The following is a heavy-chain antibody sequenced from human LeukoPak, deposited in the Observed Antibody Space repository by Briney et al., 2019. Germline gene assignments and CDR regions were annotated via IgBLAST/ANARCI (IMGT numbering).Heavy chain of an antibody. CDR3: ARGSTYYDSSGQVPFDY. J-gene: IGHJ4*02. V-gene: IGHV3-48*01. Sequence: GGSLRLSCAASEFTFSTYAMSWVRQAPGKGLEWVSYISSSSSTIYHADSVKGRFTISRDNAKNSLYLQMNSLRAEDTAVYYCARGSTYYDSSGQVPFDYWGQGTLVTVSS. D-gene: IGHD3-22*01. CDR2: ISSSSSTI. CDR1: EFTFSTYA.